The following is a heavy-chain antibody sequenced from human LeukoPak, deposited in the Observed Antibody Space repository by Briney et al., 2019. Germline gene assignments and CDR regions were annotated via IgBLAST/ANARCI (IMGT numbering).Heavy chain of an antibody. D-gene: IGHD3-22*01. Sequence: ASVKVSCKASGYTFTGYYMHWVRQAPGKGLEWMGGFDPEDGETIYAQKFQGRVTMTEDTSTDTAYMELSSLRSEDTAVYYCATPQNYYDSSGFPYWGQGTLVTVSS. V-gene: IGHV1-24*01. CDR2: FDPEDGET. J-gene: IGHJ4*02. CDR1: GYTFTGYY. CDR3: ATPQNYYDSSGFPY.